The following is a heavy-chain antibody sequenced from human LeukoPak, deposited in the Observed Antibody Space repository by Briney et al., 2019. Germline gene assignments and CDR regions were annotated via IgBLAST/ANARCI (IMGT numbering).Heavy chain of an antibody. CDR1: GYTFTGYY. J-gene: IGHJ4*02. CDR3: ARDGYYYDSSGYYHIHY. Sequence: GASVKVSCKASGYTFTGYYMHWVRQAPGQGLEWMGWINPNSGGTNYAQKFQGRVTMTRDTSISTAYMELSRLRSDDTAVYYCARDGYYYDSSGYYHIHYWGQGTLVTVSS. CDR2: INPNSGGT. D-gene: IGHD3-22*01. V-gene: IGHV1-2*02.